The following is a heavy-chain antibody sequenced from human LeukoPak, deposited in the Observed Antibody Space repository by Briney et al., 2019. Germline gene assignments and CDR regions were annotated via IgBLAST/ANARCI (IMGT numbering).Heavy chain of an antibody. CDR3: ARGRRWELESAFDY. J-gene: IGHJ4*02. Sequence: GASVKVSCKASGGTFSSYAISWVRQAPGQGLEWMGGIIPIFGTANYAQKFQGRVTMTRNTSISTAYMELSSLRSEDTAVYYCARGRRWELESAFDYWGQGTLVTVSS. CDR1: GGTFSSYA. V-gene: IGHV1-69*05. CDR2: IIPIFGTA. D-gene: IGHD1-26*01.